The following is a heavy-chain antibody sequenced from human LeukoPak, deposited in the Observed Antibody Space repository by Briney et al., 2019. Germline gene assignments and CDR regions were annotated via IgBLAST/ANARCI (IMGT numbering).Heavy chain of an antibody. CDR1: GFSFSTYD. J-gene: IGHJ4*02. D-gene: IGHD3-9*01. CDR2: ISSDGSHK. V-gene: IGHV3-30*18. CDR3: AKGSIDWYYFDY. Sequence: PGGSLRLSCAGSGFSFSTYDMHWVRQAPGKGLEWVAVISSDGSHKYWADSVKGRFTISRDNSKNTVYLQMNSLRAEDTAVYYCAKGSIDWYYFDYWGQGTLDTVSS.